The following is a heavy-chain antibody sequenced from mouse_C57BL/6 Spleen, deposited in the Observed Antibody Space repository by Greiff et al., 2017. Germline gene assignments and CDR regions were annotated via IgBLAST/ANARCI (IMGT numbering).Heavy chain of an antibody. V-gene: IGHV1-64*01. CDR2: IHPNSGST. D-gene: IGHD1-1*01. CDR1: GYTFTSYW. Sequence: QVQLQQPGAELVKPGASVKLSCKASGYTFTSYWMHWVKQRPGQGLEWIGMIHPNSGSTNYNEKFKSKATLTVDKSSSTAYMQLSSLTSEDSAVYYCARDRDYYGSSLDYWGQGTTLTVSS. CDR3: ARDRDYYGSSLDY. J-gene: IGHJ2*01.